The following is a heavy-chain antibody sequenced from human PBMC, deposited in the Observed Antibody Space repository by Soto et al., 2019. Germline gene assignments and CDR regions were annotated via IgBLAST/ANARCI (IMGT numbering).Heavy chain of an antibody. Sequence: SVKVSCKASGYTFTSYGISWVRQAPGQGLEWMGGIIPIFGTANYAQKFQGRVTITTDESTSTAYMELSSLRSEDTAVYYCARETHYYDSSGYYLGYWGQGTLVTVSS. D-gene: IGHD3-22*01. CDR3: ARETHYYDSSGYYLGY. V-gene: IGHV1-69*05. CDR1: GYTFTSYG. CDR2: IIPIFGTA. J-gene: IGHJ4*02.